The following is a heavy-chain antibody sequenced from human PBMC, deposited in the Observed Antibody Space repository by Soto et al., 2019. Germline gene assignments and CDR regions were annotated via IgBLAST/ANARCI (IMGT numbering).Heavy chain of an antibody. Sequence: PSETLSLTCTVSGGSISSYYWSWIRQPPGKGLEWIGYIYYSGITNYNPSLKSRVTISVDTSKNQFSLKLSSVTAADTAVYYCARLSITMVRRVYNWFDPRGQGTLVTVSS. J-gene: IGHJ5*02. CDR1: GGSISSYY. CDR2: IYYSGIT. CDR3: ARLSITMVRRVYNWFDP. V-gene: IGHV4-59*01. D-gene: IGHD3-10*01.